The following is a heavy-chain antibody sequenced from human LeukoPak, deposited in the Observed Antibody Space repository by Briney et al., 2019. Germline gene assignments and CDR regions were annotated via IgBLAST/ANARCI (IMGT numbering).Heavy chain of an antibody. V-gene: IGHV3-74*01. CDR1: GFTFNSYW. CDR3: ASGYYGSGSYLTP. D-gene: IGHD3-10*01. CDR2: MSGDGRST. J-gene: IGHJ5*02. Sequence: GGSLRLSCAASGFTFNSYWMHWVRHAPGKGLVWVSRMSGDGRSTSYADSVKGRFTISRDNAKNTLYLQMDSLRGEDTAVYYFASGYYGSGSYLTPWGQGTLVTVSS.